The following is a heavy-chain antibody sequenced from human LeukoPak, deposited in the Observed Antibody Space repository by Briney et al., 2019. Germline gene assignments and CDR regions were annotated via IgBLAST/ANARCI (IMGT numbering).Heavy chain of an antibody. CDR3: ARHLASTGVGDSNWFDP. CDR2: IYYSGST. CDR1: GGSISSSSYY. J-gene: IGHJ5*02. V-gene: IGHV4-39*01. D-gene: IGHD3-16*01. Sequence: PSETLSLTCTVSGGSISSSSYYWGWIRQPPGKGLEWIGSIYYSGSTYYNPSLKSRVTISVDTSKNQFSLKLSSVTAADTAVYYCARHLASTGVGDSNWFDPWGQGTLVTVSS.